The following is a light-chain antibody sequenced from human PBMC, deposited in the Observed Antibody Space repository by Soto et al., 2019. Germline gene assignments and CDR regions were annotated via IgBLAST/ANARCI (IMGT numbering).Light chain of an antibody. Sequence: QSVLTQPASVSGSPGQSITISCTGTSSDVGGYNYVSWYQQHPGKAPKIMIYEVSNRPSGVSNRFSGSKSGNTASLTISGLQAEDEADYYCSSYTSSSTHNYVFGTGTKVTVL. V-gene: IGLV2-14*01. CDR2: EVS. CDR1: SSDVGGYNY. CDR3: SSYTSSSTHNYV. J-gene: IGLJ1*01.